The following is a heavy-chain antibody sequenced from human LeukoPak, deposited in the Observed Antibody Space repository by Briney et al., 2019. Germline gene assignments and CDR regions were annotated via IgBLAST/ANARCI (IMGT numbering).Heavy chain of an antibody. Sequence: GGSLRLSCAASGFTFSDYWMSWARQAPGKGLEWVASIKQDGSEKYYVDSVKGRFTISKDNPKNSLYLQMNSLRAEDTAVYYCARATRGLDPWGQGTLVTVSS. J-gene: IGHJ5*02. CDR2: IKQDGSEK. D-gene: IGHD3-10*01. CDR3: ARATRGLDP. CDR1: GFTFSDYW. V-gene: IGHV3-7*01.